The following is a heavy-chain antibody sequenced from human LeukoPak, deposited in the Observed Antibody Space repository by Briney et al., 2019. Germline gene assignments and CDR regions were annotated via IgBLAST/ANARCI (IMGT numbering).Heavy chain of an antibody. Sequence: SETLSLTCAVYGGSFSGYYWSWIRQPPGKGLEWIGEINHSGSTNYNPSLKSRVTISVDTSKNQFSLKLSSVTAADKAVYYCARGGYSYGRRKGPFDYWGQGTLVTVSS. CDR3: ARGGYSYGRRKGPFDY. D-gene: IGHD5-18*01. CDR1: GGSFSGYY. J-gene: IGHJ4*02. CDR2: INHSGST. V-gene: IGHV4-34*01.